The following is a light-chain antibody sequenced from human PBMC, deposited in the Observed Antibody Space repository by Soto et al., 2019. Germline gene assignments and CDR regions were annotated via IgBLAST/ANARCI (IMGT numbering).Light chain of an antibody. J-gene: IGLJ1*01. CDR3: CSYAGSYPYV. CDR2: DVT. Sequence: QSVLTQPRSVSGSPGQSVTISCTVTSSDVGGYNYVSWYQHHPGKAPKLMIYDVTKRPSGVRDRFSASKSGNTASLTISGLQAEDEADYYCCSYAGSYPYVFGTGTKVTVL. CDR1: SSDVGGYNY. V-gene: IGLV2-11*01.